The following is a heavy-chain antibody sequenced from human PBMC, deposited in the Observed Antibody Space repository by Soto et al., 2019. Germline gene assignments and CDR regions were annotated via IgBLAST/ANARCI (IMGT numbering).Heavy chain of an antibody. CDR3: ARDPGYSSFDY. V-gene: IGHV3-7*01. CDR2: INQDGSVK. CDR1: GFSFSGSW. J-gene: IGHJ4*02. D-gene: IGHD5-12*01. Sequence: DVQLVESGGGLVQPGGSLRLSCAASGFSFSGSWMSWVRQAPGRGLEFVANINQDGSVKNYVDSVKGRFTISRDNAKNSVFLQRNGLRDADSGVYYCARDPGYSSFDYWGQGTLVTVPS.